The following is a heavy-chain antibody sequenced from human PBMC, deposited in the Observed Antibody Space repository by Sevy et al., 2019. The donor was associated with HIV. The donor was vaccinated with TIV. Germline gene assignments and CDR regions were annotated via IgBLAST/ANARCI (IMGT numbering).Heavy chain of an antibody. CDR2: IADDGNYK. J-gene: IGHJ4*02. D-gene: IGHD2-15*01. CDR1: GFTFDNYW. V-gene: IGHV3-7*01. Sequence: GGSLRLSCEASGFTFDNYWLTWVRQAPGKGLEWVANIADDGNYKNYVEYVKGRLTISRDNAKNSLYLQIHSLRAEDTAVYYSARDKRDTPGTDVFDFWGQGTLVTGSS. CDR3: ARDKRDTPGTDVFDF.